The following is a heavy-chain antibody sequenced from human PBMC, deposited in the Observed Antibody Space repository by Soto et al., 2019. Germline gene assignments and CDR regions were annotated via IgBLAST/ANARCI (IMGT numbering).Heavy chain of an antibody. V-gene: IGHV1-3*01. Sequence: ASVKVSCKASGYTFTSYAMHWVRQAPGQRLEWMGWINAGNGNTKYSQKFQGRVTITRDTSASTAYMELSSLRSEDTAVYYCAKALGISFTYYFDYWGQGTLVTVSS. CDR1: GYTFTSYA. CDR3: AKALGISFTYYFDY. CDR2: INAGNGNT. D-gene: IGHD2-2*01. J-gene: IGHJ4*02.